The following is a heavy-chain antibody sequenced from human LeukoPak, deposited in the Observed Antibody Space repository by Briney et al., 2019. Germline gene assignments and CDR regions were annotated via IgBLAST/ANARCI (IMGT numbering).Heavy chain of an antibody. Sequence: SETLSLTCAVYGGSFSGYYWSWIRQPPGGGLEWIGEINHSGSTNYHPSLKSRVTISVGTSKNQFSLKLSSVTAADTAVYYCARTFRESYYDFWSGYSTLDYWGQGTLVTVSS. CDR2: INHSGST. V-gene: IGHV4-34*01. CDR1: GGSFSGYY. J-gene: IGHJ4*02. CDR3: ARTFRESYYDFWSGYSTLDY. D-gene: IGHD3-3*01.